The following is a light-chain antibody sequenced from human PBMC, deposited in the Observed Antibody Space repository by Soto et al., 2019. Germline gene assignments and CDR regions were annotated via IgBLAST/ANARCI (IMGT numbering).Light chain of an antibody. V-gene: IGLV1-44*01. J-gene: IGLJ2*01. CDR2: SNN. CDR1: SSNIGSNT. Sequence: QSVRTQPPSASGTPGQRVTISCFGSSSNIGSNTVNWYQQLPGTAPKLVIYSNNQRPSGVPDRFSGSKSGTSASLAISGLQSEDEADYYCVAWDDSLNGYVVFGGGTKVTVL. CDR3: VAWDDSLNGYVV.